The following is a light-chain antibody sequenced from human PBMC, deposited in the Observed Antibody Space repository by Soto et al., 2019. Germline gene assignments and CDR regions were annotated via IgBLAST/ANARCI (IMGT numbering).Light chain of an antibody. CDR3: LQDINYPWT. J-gene: IGKJ1*01. Sequence: IQLTQSPSSLSASVGDRVTITCRASQGISSYLAWYQQKPGKAPKLLIYAASTLQSGVPSRFSGSGSGTDFTLTISSLQPEDFATYYCLQDINYPWTFGQGTKVDIK. CDR2: AAS. V-gene: IGKV1-9*01. CDR1: QGISSY.